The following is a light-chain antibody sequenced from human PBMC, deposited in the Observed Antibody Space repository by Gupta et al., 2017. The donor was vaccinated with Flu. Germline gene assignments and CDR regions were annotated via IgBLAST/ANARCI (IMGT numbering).Light chain of an antibody. J-gene: IGKJ4*01. Sequence: ERFTLSCRARQSVGRNLAWYQQKPGRAPRLLIYGASTRAADIPARFSGSGSGTDFTLTIGSLQSEDFVVYFCQQYSKWPISFGGGTKVDIK. CDR3: QQYSKWPIS. CDR2: GAS. CDR1: QSVGRN. V-gene: IGKV3D-15*01.